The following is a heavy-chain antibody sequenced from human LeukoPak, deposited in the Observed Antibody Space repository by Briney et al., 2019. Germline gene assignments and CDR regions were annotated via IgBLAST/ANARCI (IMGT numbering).Heavy chain of an antibody. CDR3: ARGQPQYYYDSSGYYPEGDWFDP. V-gene: IGHV4-34*01. CDR1: GGSFSGYY. D-gene: IGHD3-22*01. J-gene: IGHJ5*02. CDR2: INHGGST. Sequence: SETLSLTCAVYGGSFSGYYWSWIRQPTGKGLEWIGEINHGGSTNYNPSLKSRVTISVDTSKNQFSLKLSSVTAADTAVYYCARGQPQYYYDSSGYYPEGDWFDPWGQGTLVTVSS.